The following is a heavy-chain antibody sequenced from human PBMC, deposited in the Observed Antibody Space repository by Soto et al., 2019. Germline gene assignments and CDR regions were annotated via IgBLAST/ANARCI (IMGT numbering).Heavy chain of an antibody. V-gene: IGHV4-31*03. CDR3: ARGRLRSTYNWFDS. CDR2: IYYSGST. D-gene: IGHD4-17*01. CDR1: CGCISSGNNY. Sequence: TLSLPCTFCCGCISSGNNYWSWIRQHPGKGLEWIVYIYYSGSTYYNPSLKSRVTISVDTSKNQFSLKLSSVTAADTTVYYCARGRLRSTYNWFDSWGQGTLVTFSS. J-gene: IGHJ5*01.